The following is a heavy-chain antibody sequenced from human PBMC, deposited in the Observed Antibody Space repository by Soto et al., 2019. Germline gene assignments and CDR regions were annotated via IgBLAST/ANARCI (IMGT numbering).Heavy chain of an antibody. D-gene: IGHD6-13*01. V-gene: IGHV1-69*13. CDR2: IIPIFGTA. J-gene: IGHJ5*02. Sequence: SVKVSCKASGGTFSSYAISWVRQAPGQGLEWMGGIIPIFGTANYAQKFQGRVTITADESTSTAYMELSSLRSEDTAVYYCARISSRIAAAGTWWFDPWGQGTLVTVSS. CDR3: ARISSRIAAAGTWWFDP. CDR1: GGTFSSYA.